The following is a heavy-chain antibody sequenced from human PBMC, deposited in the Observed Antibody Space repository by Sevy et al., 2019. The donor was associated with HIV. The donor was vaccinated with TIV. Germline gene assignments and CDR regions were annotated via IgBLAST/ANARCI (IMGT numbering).Heavy chain of an antibody. D-gene: IGHD2-15*01. J-gene: IGHJ6*02. V-gene: IGHV3-15*01. Sequence: GGSLRLSCAASGFTFTYAWMSWVRQAPWKGLEWLGRIKSKPDGGTTDYAAPMKGRFTISRDDSKNTLFLQMNSLKMEDTAVYYCATDPIIVLLMTDGKDVWGQGTTVTVSS. CDR3: ATDPIIVLLMTDGKDV. CDR1: GFTFTYAW. CDR2: IKSKPDGGTT.